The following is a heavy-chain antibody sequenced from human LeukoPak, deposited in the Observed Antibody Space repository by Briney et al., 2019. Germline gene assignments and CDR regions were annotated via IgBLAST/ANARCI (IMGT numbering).Heavy chain of an antibody. CDR3: ARRAIAEGFDY. CDR2: ISSSGRTI. Sequence: PGGSLRLSCAVSGXTFSSYEMNWVRQAPGKGLEWVSYISSSGRTIYYADSVKGRFTISRDSAKNSLYLQMISLRVEDTAVYYCARRAIAEGFDYWGQGTLVTVSS. V-gene: IGHV3-48*03. CDR1: GXTFSSYE. J-gene: IGHJ4*02. D-gene: IGHD6-13*01.